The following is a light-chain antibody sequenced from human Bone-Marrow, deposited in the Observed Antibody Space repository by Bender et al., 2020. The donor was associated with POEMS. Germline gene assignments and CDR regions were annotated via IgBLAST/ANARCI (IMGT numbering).Light chain of an antibody. Sequence: SYELSQAPSVSVSPGQTARITCSGDKLGDKFTCWYQQKAGQSPVVVIHQDDQRPSGIPERFSGSRSGTSASLAISGLQSEDEADYYCAVWNDSLNGWVFGGGTKLTVL. CDR1: KLGDKF. CDR3: AVWNDSLNGWV. J-gene: IGLJ3*02. V-gene: IGLV3-1*01. CDR2: QDD.